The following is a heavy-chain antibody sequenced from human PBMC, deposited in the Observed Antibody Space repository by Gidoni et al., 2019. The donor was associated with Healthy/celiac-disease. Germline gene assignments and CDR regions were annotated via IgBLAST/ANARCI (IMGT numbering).Heavy chain of an antibody. D-gene: IGHD4-17*01. J-gene: IGHJ5*02. CDR3: ARDLGDYGDYGVPHNWFDP. V-gene: IGHV3-20*04. Sequence: EVQLVESGGGVVRPGGSLRLSCAASGFTFDDYGMSWVRQAPGKGLEWVSGINWNGGSTGYADSVKGRFTISRDNAKNSLYLQMNSLRAEDTALYYCARDLGDYGDYGVPHNWFDPWGQGTLVTVSS. CDR1: GFTFDDYG. CDR2: INWNGGST.